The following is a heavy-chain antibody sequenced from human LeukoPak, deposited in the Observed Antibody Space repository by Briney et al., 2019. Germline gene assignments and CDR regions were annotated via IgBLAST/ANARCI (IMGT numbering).Heavy chain of an antibody. CDR1: GGTFSSYA. CDR2: ISAYNGNT. J-gene: IGHJ5*02. V-gene: IGHV1-18*01. Sequence: ASVKVSCKASGGTFSSYAISWVRQAPGQGLEWMGWISAYNGNTNYAQKLQGRVTMTTDTSTSTAYMELRSLRSDDTAVYYCARGRSGSYYSGAHWFDPWGQGTLVTVSS. D-gene: IGHD3-10*01. CDR3: ARGRSGSYYSGAHWFDP.